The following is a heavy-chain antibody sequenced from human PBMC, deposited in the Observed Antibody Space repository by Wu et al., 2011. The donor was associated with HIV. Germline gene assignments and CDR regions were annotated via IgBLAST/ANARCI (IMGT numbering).Heavy chain of an antibody. V-gene: IGHV1-18*01. CDR2: IRTYNGET. CDR1: GYTFTSYG. J-gene: IGHJ4*02. Sequence: QVQLVQSGXEVKKPGASVKVSCKASGYTFTSYGISWVRQAPGQGLEWIGWIRTYNGETNYAQNLQGRVTVTTDTSTSTVYMEVRSLRSDDTAVYYCARDPPGYPYYFDYWGQGTLVTVSS. CDR3: ARDPPGYPYYFDY. D-gene: IGHD5-12*01.